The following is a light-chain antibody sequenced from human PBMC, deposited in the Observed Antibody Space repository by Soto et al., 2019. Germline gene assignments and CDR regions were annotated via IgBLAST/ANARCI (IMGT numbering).Light chain of an antibody. V-gene: IGKV3-20*01. CDR2: GAS. CDR1: QSVRNSY. J-gene: IGKJ4*01. Sequence: DIVLTQSPGTLSLSPGERATLSCRASQSVRNSYLTWYQQKPGQAPRLLIYGASSRATGIPDRFSGSGSGTDFTLTINRLEPEDFAVYYCQQYGTSPLTFGGGTKVEIK. CDR3: QQYGTSPLT.